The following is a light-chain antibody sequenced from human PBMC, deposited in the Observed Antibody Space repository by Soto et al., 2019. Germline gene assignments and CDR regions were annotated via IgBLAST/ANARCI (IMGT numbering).Light chain of an antibody. CDR1: EAIGYNY. CDR3: QQYDTSYT. CDR2: DAS. Sequence: EVVLTQFPGTLSLSPGERATLSCRASEAIGYNYLAWYRQQSGLAPTLLIYDASTRAHGIPDRFSGSGSGTDFTLTISRLEPGDFAVYYCQQYDTSYTFGPGTRLEI. J-gene: IGKJ2*01. V-gene: IGKV3-20*01.